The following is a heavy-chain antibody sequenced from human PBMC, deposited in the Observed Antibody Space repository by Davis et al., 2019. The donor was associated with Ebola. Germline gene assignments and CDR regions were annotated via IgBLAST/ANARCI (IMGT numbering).Heavy chain of an antibody. Sequence: GGSLRLSCTDSVITFSSYAMTWVRQAPGKGLEWVSAISGSGGSTYYADSVKGRFTISRDNSDNTLYLQMNSLRAEDTAVYYCARAMKYYSDNSGYYFDDWGQGTLVTVSS. CDR3: ARAMKYYSDNSGYYFDD. V-gene: IGHV3-23*01. J-gene: IGHJ4*02. D-gene: IGHD3-22*01. CDR2: ISGSGGST. CDR1: VITFSSYA.